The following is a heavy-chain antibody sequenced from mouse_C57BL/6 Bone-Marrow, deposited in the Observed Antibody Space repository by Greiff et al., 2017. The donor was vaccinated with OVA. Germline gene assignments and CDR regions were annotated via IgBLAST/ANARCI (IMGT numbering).Heavy chain of an antibody. CDR1: GFSLTSYA. J-gene: IGHJ1*03. CDR2: IWTGGGT. V-gene: IGHV2-9-1*01. Sequence: VHLVESGPGLVAPSQSLSITCTVSGFSLTSYAISWVRQPPGKGLEWLGVIWTGGGTNYNSAPKSRLSISKVNSKSQVFLKMNRLQANDTAGYYCARKDFDVWGTGTTVTVSS. CDR3: ARKDFDV.